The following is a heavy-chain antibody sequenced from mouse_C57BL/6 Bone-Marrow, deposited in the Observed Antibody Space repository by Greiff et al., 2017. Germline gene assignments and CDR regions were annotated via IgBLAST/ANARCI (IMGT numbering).Heavy chain of an antibody. CDR3: TRYGSSDCWFAY. Sequence: QVHVKQSGAELVRPGASVTLSCKASGYTFTDYEMHWVKQTPVHGLEWIGAIDPETGGTAYNQKFKGKAILTADKASSTAYMELRSLTSEDSAVYYCTRYGSSDCWFAYWGQGTLVTVSA. CDR2: IDPETGGT. V-gene: IGHV1-15*01. CDR1: GYTFTDYE. J-gene: IGHJ3*01. D-gene: IGHD1-1*01.